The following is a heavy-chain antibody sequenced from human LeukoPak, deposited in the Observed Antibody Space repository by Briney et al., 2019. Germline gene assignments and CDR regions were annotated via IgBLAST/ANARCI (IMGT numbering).Heavy chain of an antibody. J-gene: IGHJ4*02. V-gene: IGHV1-18*01. Sequence: ASVKVSCKASGYTFTSYGITWVRQAPGQGLEWMGWINTYKGNTNYAQNVQGRVTMTTDTSTSTAYMELRSLRSDDTAVYYCARAARGFDYWGQGTLVTVSS. CDR2: INTYKGNT. CDR3: ARAARGFDY. CDR1: GYTFTSYG. D-gene: IGHD6-6*01.